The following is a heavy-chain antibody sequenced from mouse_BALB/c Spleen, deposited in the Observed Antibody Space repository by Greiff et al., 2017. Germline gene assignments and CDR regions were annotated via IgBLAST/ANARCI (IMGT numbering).Heavy chain of an antibody. V-gene: IGHV1-69*02. Sequence: QVQLQQPGAELVRPGASVKLSCKASGYTFTSYWINWVKQRPGQGLEWIGNIYPSDSYTNYNQKFKDKATLTVDKSSSTAYMQLSSPTSEDSAVYYCTRHEGYYAMDYWGQGTSVTVSS. CDR1: GYTFTSYW. J-gene: IGHJ4*01. CDR2: IYPSDSYT. CDR3: TRHEGYYAMDY.